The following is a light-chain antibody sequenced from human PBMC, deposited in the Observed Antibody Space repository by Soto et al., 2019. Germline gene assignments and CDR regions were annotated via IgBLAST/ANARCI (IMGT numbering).Light chain of an antibody. CDR1: SSDVGAHKY. J-gene: IGLJ1*01. Sequence: QSALAQPASVSGSPGQSITISCAGSSSDVGAHKYVSWYQQYPGKAPKLIIYDVTNRPSGVSPRFSGSKSGNTASLTISGLQAEDEAAYYCNSYATGSTYVFGTGTKLTVL. CDR2: DVT. V-gene: IGLV2-14*01. CDR3: NSYATGSTYV.